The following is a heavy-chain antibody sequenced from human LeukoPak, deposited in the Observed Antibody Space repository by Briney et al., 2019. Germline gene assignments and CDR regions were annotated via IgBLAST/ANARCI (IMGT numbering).Heavy chain of an antibody. V-gene: IGHV3-74*01. Sequence: PGGSLRLSCAASGFTFSSYWMHWVRHVPGQGLVWVSHIDGDGRITNYGDSVKGRFTISRDNAKNILYLQMNSLRAEDTAVYYCARDSPRTGPWGQGILVTVSS. CDR2: IDGDGRIT. J-gene: IGHJ5*02. CDR3: ARDSPRTGP. D-gene: IGHD1-1*01. CDR1: GFTFSSYW.